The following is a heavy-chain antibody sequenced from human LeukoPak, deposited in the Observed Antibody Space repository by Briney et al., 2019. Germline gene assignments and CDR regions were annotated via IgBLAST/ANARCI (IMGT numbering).Heavy chain of an antibody. CDR2: INHSGST. CDR3: ARHGGTGYNWFDP. J-gene: IGHJ5*02. CDR1: GGSFSGYY. Sequence: SETLSLTCAVYGGSFSGYYWSWIRQPPGKGLEWIGEINHSGSTNYNPSLKSRVTISVDTSKNQFSLKLTSVTAADTAVYYCARHGGTGYNWFDPWGQGTLVTVSS. V-gene: IGHV4-34*01. D-gene: IGHD2-15*01.